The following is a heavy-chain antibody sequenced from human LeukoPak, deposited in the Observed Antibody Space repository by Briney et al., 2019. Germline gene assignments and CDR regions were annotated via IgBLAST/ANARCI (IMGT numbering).Heavy chain of an antibody. J-gene: IGHJ6*02. V-gene: IGHV4-34*01. Sequence: XXXXXXXXXGLEWIXXINHSGSTNYNPSPKSRVTISVDTSKNQFSLKLSSVTAADTAVYYCARDHGGNYYDSSGRLDVWGQGTTVTVSS. CDR2: INHSGST. D-gene: IGHD3-22*01. CDR3: ARDHGGNYYDSSGRLDV.